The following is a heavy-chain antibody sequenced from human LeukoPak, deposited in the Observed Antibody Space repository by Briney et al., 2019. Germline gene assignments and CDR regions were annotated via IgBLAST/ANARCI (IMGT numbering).Heavy chain of an antibody. V-gene: IGHV1-2*04. CDR1: GYTFTGYY. J-gene: IGHJ6*02. Sequence: ASVKVSCKASGYTFTGYYMHWVREAPGQGLEWMGWINPNSGGTNYAQKFQSWVTMTRDTAISTGYMELSRLRSDDTAVYYCARGLQVDGSFDWLLFPYYYYYGMDVWGQGTTVTVSS. D-gene: IGHD3-9*01. CDR3: ARGLQVDGSFDWLLFPYYYYYGMDV. CDR2: INPNSGGT.